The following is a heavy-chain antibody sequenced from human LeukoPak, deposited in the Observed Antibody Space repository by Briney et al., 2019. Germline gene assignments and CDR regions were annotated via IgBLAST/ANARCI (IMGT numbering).Heavy chain of an antibody. D-gene: IGHD2-21*02. J-gene: IGHJ3*02. V-gene: IGHV1-69*05. CDR2: IIPIFGTA. Sequence: SVKVSCKASGGTFSSYAISWVRQAPGQGLEWMGRIIPIFGTANYAQKFQGRVTITTDESTSTAYMELSSPRSEDTAVYYCARDRIVVVTAIPYAFDIWGQGTMVTVSS. CDR3: ARDRIVVVTAIPYAFDI. CDR1: GGTFSSYA.